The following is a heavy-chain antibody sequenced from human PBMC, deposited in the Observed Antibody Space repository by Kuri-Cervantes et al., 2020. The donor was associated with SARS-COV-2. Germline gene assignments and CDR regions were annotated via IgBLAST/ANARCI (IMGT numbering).Heavy chain of an antibody. J-gene: IGHJ6*03. D-gene: IGHD4-17*01. CDR1: GFTFDDYG. Sequence: GGSLRLSCAASGFTFDDYGMSWVRQAPGKGLEWVSGINWNGGSTGYADSVKGRFTISRDNAKNSLYLQMNSLRAEDTALYHCATNDYGVSYMDVWGKGTTVTGSS. CDR2: INWNGGST. CDR3: ATNDYGVSYMDV. V-gene: IGHV3-20*01.